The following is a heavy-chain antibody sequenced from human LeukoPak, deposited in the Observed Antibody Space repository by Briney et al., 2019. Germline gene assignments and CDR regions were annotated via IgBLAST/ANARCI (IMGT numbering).Heavy chain of an antibody. CDR2: IKSKNDGGTT. D-gene: IGHD6-13*01. CDR3: TTDAGYSSRWYNY. CDR1: GFTFSYVY. V-gene: IGHV3-15*01. Sequence: PGGSLRLSCAASGFTFSYVYMIWLRQAPGKGREWVVRIKSKNDGGTTDYSAPLKGRFTISRDDSRNTLYLQMNSLKTDDTAVYYCTTDAGYSSRWYNYWGQGTLVTVSS. J-gene: IGHJ4*02.